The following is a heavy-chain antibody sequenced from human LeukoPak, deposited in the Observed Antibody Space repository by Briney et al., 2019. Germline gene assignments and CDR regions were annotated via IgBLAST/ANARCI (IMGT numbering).Heavy chain of an antibody. CDR3: ARVGITMVRGDYWFDP. V-gene: IGHV1-46*01. CDR1: GYTFTSYY. CDR2: INPSGGST. D-gene: IGHD3-10*01. J-gene: IGHJ5*02. Sequence: GASVKVSCKASGYTFTSYYMHWVRQAPGQGLEWMGIINPSGGSTSYAQKFQGRVTMTRDMSTSTDYMELSSLRSEDTAVYYCARVGITMVRGDYWFDPWGQGTLVTVSS.